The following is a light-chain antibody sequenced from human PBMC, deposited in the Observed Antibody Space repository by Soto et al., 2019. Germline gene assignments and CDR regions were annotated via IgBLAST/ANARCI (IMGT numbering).Light chain of an antibody. CDR3: CSYVGATTYV. J-gene: IGLJ1*01. Sequence: QSALTQPASVSGSPRQSITISCTGTSSTVGGFNVVSWYQQHPGKAPKVIIYEGIKRPSGVSNRFSGSNSGSTASLTISGLQAEDEADYYCCSYVGATTYVFGTGTKVTVL. CDR1: SSTVGGFNV. CDR2: EGI. V-gene: IGLV2-23*01.